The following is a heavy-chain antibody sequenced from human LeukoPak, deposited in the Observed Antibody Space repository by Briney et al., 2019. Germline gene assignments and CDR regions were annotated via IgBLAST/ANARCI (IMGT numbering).Heavy chain of an antibody. Sequence: PSETLSLTCTVSGGSISSYYWSWIRQPPGKGLEWIAYMFTSGSTNYNPSLKSRLTISVDTSKNQFSLKLRSVTAADTAVYYCGRSRGDYGRIEVWGQGVLVTVSS. CDR3: GRSRGDYGRIEV. CDR1: GGSISSYY. D-gene: IGHD3-16*01. CDR2: MFTSGST. J-gene: IGHJ4*02. V-gene: IGHV4-59*01.